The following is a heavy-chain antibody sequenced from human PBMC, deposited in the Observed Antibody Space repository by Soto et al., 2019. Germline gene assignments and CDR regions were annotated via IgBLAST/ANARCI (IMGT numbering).Heavy chain of an antibody. V-gene: IGHV1-18*01. D-gene: IGHD1-26*01. J-gene: IGHJ4*02. CDR3: ARDHVVRGRYYDY. CDR1: GYIFSSYG. CDR2: VSAYNGNT. Sequence: QAQLVQSGAEVKKPGASVKVSCKASGYIFSSYGISWVRQAPGQGLEWMGWVSAYNGNTNYPQKLQGRVTMTTDTSPSTAYMELRSLRSDDTAMYYCARDHVVRGRYYDYWGQGTLVTVSS.